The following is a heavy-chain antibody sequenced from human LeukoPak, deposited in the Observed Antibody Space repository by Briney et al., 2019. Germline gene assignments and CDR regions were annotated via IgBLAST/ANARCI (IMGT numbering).Heavy chain of an antibody. Sequence: ASVKVSCKASGYTFTSYGISWVRQAPGQGLEWMGWISAYNGNTNYAQKLQGRVTMTTDTSTSTAYMELRSLRSDDTAVHYCASWGQQLDQPYDAFDIWGQGTMVTVSS. D-gene: IGHD6-13*01. CDR3: ASWGQQLDQPYDAFDI. CDR1: GYTFTSYG. V-gene: IGHV1-18*01. CDR2: ISAYNGNT. J-gene: IGHJ3*02.